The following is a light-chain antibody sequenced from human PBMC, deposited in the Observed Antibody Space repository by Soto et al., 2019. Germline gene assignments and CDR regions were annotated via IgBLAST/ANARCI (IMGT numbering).Light chain of an antibody. CDR3: PQSYSTPPT. J-gene: IGKJ1*01. CDR2: AAS. CDR1: QSISSY. V-gene: IGKV1-39*01. Sequence: DIQMTQSPSSLSASVGDRVTITCRASQSISSYLNWYQQKPAKAPKLLIYAASSLQSGVPSRFSGSGSGTDFTLTISSLQPEDFATYYCPQSYSTPPTFGQGTKVEIK.